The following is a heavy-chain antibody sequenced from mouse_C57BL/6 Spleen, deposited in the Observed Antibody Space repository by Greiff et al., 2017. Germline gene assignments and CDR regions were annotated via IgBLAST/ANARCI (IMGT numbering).Heavy chain of an antibody. CDR2: ISDGGSYT. CDR3: AKERVPYYFDY. V-gene: IGHV5-4*01. J-gene: IGHJ2*01. Sequence: EVQVVESGGGLVKPGGSLKLSCAASGFTFSSYAMSWVRQTPEKRLEWVATISDGGSYTYYPDNVKGRFTISRDNAKNNLYLQMSHLKSEDTAMYYYAKERVPYYFDYWGQGTTLTVSS. D-gene: IGHD2-14*01. CDR1: GFTFSSYA.